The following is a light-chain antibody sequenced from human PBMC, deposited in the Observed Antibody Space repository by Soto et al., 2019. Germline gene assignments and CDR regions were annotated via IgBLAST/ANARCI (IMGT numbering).Light chain of an antibody. Sequence: EIVLTQSPGTLSLSPGERGTLSCRASQTIRNNYLAWYQQKPGQAPRLLIYGASIRATGIPDRFSGSGSVTDFTLTISRLEPEDFAVYFCQHYVDSPLTFGQGTKVDIK. CDR3: QHYVDSPLT. J-gene: IGKJ1*01. V-gene: IGKV3-20*01. CDR2: GAS. CDR1: QTIRNNY.